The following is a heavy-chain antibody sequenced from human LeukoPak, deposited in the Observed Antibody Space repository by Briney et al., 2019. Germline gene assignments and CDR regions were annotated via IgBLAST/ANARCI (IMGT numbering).Heavy chain of an antibody. CDR3: VSFYEAY. V-gene: IGHV3-74*01. Sequence: GGSLRLSCAASGNYWMHWVRQAPGQGLVWVSHINSDGSWTSYADSVKGRFTISKDNAKNTVYLQMNNLRAEDTAVYYCVSFYEAYWGRGTLVTVSS. CDR1: GNYW. J-gene: IGHJ4*02. D-gene: IGHD2/OR15-2a*01. CDR2: INSDGSWT.